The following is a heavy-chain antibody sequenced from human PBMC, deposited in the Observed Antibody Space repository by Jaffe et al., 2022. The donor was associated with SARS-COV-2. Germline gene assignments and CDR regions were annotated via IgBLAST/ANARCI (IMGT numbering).Heavy chain of an antibody. J-gene: IGHJ2*01. CDR1: GYTFTSYW. V-gene: IGHV5-51*01. CDR3: ARHMGIEKFYWYFDL. D-gene: IGHD6-13*01. CDR2: IYPGNSDT. Sequence: EVQLVQSGAEVKKPGESLKISCKGSGYTFTSYWIAWVRQMPGKGLEWMGIIYPGNSDTRYSPSFQGQVTISADKSISIAYLQWSSLKASDTAMYYCARHMGIEKFYWYFDLWGRGTLVTVSS.